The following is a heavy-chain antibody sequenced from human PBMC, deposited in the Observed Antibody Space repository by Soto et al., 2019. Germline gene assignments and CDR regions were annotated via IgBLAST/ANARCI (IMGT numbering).Heavy chain of an antibody. D-gene: IGHD3-3*01. Sequence: PGGSLRLSYAASGFTFSSYAMIWVRQAPGKGLEWVSAISGSGGSTYYADSVKGRFTISRDNSKNTLYLQMNSLRAEDTAVYYCAKEEAEEVEWLLGMDVWGQGTTVTVSS. CDR1: GFTFSSYA. CDR3: AKEEAEEVEWLLGMDV. J-gene: IGHJ6*02. V-gene: IGHV3-23*01. CDR2: ISGSGGST.